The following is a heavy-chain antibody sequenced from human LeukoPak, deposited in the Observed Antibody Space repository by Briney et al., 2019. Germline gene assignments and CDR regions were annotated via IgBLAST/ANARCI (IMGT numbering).Heavy chain of an antibody. J-gene: IGHJ5*02. D-gene: IGHD2-15*01. CDR3: ARVYCSGGSCYPRGPWFDP. Sequence: ASVKVSGKPSGGTFSSYAISWVQQAPGKGLNGLERIFPILGIANYAQKFQGRVTITADKSTSTAYMELSSLRSEDTAVYYCARVYCSGGSCYPRGPWFDPWGQGTLVTVSS. CDR2: IFPILGIA. V-gene: IGHV1-69*04. CDR1: GGTFSSYA.